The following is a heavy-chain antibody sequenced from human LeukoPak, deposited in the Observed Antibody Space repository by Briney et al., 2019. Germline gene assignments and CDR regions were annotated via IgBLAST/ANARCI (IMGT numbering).Heavy chain of an antibody. CDR2: INPNSGGT. Sequence: GASVKVSCKASGYTFTGYYMHWVRQAPGQGLEWMGWINPNSGGTNYAQKFQGRVTMTRDTSISTAYMELSRLRSDDTAVYYCARSEDYSNCSFDYWGQGTLVTVSS. CDR3: ARSEDYSNCSFDY. D-gene: IGHD4-11*01. J-gene: IGHJ4*02. V-gene: IGHV1-2*02. CDR1: GYTFTGYY.